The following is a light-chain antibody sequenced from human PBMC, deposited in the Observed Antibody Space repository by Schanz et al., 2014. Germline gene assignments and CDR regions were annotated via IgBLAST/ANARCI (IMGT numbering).Light chain of an antibody. CDR3: QQSNTVPRT. V-gene: IGKV1-39*01. CDR1: QNINTY. CDR2: SAS. Sequence: DIQMPQFPSSLSASVGDRVTITCRASQNINTYLNWYQQKPGKAPNLLVYSASNLQSGVPSRFGGSGSGTDFTLTISNLQPEDFATYYCQQSNTVPRTFGGGTKVEIK. J-gene: IGKJ4*01.